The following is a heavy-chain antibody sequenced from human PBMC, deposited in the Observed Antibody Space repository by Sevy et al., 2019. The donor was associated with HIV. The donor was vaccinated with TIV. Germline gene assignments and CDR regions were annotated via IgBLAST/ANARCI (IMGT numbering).Heavy chain of an antibody. CDR1: GYSFTSHW. J-gene: IGHJ4*02. CDR2: IYPEDSKT. D-gene: IGHD3-22*01. V-gene: IGHV5-51*01. Sequence: GESLKISCQGSGYSFTSHWIGWVRHMPGKGLEWMGIIYPEDSKTRYSPSFQGQVTFSADKSISTAYLQWSSLKASDTAMYYCATSRTSYFDSSGYYIYWGQGTLVTVSS. CDR3: ATSRTSYFDSSGYYIY.